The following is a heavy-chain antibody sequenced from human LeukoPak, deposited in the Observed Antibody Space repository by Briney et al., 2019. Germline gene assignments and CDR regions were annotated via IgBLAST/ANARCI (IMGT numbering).Heavy chain of an antibody. Sequence: GGSLRLSCTVSGFSFSSYWMSWVRQAPGKGLERVANIEHDGSTKFYLDSVKGRFTISRDNAKNSLYLQMNSLRAEDTAVYYCARLTVTHGSPPPSLFHFDYWGQGTLVTVSS. J-gene: IGHJ4*02. D-gene: IGHD4-17*01. V-gene: IGHV3-7*01. CDR1: GFSFSSYW. CDR2: IEHDGSTK. CDR3: ARLTVTHGSPPPSLFHFDY.